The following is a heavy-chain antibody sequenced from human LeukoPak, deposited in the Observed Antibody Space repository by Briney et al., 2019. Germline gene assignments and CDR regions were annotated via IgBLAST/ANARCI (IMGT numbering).Heavy chain of an antibody. J-gene: IGHJ4*02. CDR2: TYYRSKWYN. CDR1: GDSVSSNSAA. Sequence: SQTLSLTCAISGDSVSSNSAAWNWIMQSPSRGLEWLGRTYYRSKWYNDYAVSVKSRISITPDTSKNQFSLQLNSVTPEDTAVYYCARGITVIGYYFDCWSQGTLVTVSS. CDR3: ARGITVIGYYFDC. V-gene: IGHV6-1*01. D-gene: IGHD6-19*01.